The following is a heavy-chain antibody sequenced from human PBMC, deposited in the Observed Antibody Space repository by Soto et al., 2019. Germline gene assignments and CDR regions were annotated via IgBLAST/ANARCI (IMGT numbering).Heavy chain of an antibody. CDR3: AVDYYDSSGQPGY. V-gene: IGHV3-53*01. D-gene: IGHD3-22*01. Sequence: GGSLRLSCAASGFTVSSNYMSWVRQAPGKGLEWVSVIYSGGSTYYADSVKGRFTISRDNSKNTLYLQMNSLRAEDTAVYYCAVDYYDSSGQPGYWGQGTLVTVSS. J-gene: IGHJ4*02. CDR1: GFTVSSNY. CDR2: IYSGGST.